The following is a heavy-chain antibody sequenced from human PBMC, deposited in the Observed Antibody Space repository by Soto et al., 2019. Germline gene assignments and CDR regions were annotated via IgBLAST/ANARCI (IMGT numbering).Heavy chain of an antibody. Sequence: SETLSLTCTVSGDSMSSGAYYWNWVRQHPGKGLEWIGYIYHTGSPYYNPSLKSRLTISVDTSKNQFSLKLSSVTAADTAVYYCARERPDGARLDPWGQGTLVTVSS. CDR3: ARERPDGARLDP. V-gene: IGHV4-30-4*08. J-gene: IGHJ5*02. CDR2: IYHTGSP. CDR1: GDSMSSGAYY. D-gene: IGHD6-6*01.